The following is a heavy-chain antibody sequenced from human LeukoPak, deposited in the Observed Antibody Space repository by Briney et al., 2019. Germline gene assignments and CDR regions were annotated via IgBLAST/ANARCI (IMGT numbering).Heavy chain of an antibody. CDR1: GYTFTSYY. V-gene: IGHV1-46*01. J-gene: IGHJ5*02. CDR3: ARDRSGLLRPSTTYAT. CDR2: INPSGGST. D-gene: IGHD2/OR15-2a*01. Sequence: ASVKVSCKASGYTFTSYYMHWVRQAPGQGLEWMGIINPSGGSTSYAQKFQGRVTMTRDMSTSTVYMELSSLRSEDTAVYYCARDRSGLLRPSTTYATWGQGTLVTVSS.